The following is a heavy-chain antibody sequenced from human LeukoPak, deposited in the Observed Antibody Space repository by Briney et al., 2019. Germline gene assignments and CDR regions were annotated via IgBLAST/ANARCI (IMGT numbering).Heavy chain of an antibody. CDR2: IRGDGGDT. D-gene: IGHD3-10*01. V-gene: IGHV3-74*01. J-gene: IGHJ4*02. CDR3: ARDRVLGSGSSDY. Sequence: GSLGLSCTVSGITFGNYLMHLVRPAPGKGLGLGSRIRGDGGDTNYADSVKGRFTVSRDNAKNTLYLQMNSLTTEDTAVYFCARDRVLGSGSSDYWGQGTLVTVSS. CDR1: GITFGNYL.